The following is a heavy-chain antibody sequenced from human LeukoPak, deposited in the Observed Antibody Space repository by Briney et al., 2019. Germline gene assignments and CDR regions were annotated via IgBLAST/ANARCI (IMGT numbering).Heavy chain of an antibody. CDR3: ARDRDSSGYYYEGFLGAFDI. V-gene: IGHV1-69*06. CDR2: IIPIFGTA. CDR1: GGTFSSYA. D-gene: IGHD3-22*01. J-gene: IGHJ3*02. Sequence: EASVKVSCKASGGTFSSYAISWVRQAPGQGLEWMGGIIPIFGTANYAQKFQGRVTITADKSTSTAYMELSSLRSEDTAVYYCARDRDSSGYYYEGFLGAFDIWGQGTMVTVSS.